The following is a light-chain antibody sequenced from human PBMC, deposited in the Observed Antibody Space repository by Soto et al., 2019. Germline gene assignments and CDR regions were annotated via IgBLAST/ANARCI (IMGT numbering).Light chain of an antibody. V-gene: IGKV3-15*01. CDR3: QQYTNWPLT. CDR2: GAS. Sequence: MTQSPETLSLSPVDRATLSCRASQGFRSDLAWYRQKPGQSPRLLIYGASTRAAETPDRFRGSGSETEFTLTISRLQSEDFAVYYCQQYTNWPLTFGGGTKLDIK. CDR1: QGFRSD. J-gene: IGKJ4*01.